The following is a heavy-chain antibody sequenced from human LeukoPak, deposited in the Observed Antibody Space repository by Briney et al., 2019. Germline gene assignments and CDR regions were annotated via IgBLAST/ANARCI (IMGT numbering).Heavy chain of an antibody. J-gene: IGHJ3*02. Sequence: GASVKVSCKASGGTFSSYAISWVRQAPGQGLEWMGGIIPIFGAANYAQKFQGRVTITADESTSTAYMELSSLRSEDTAVYYCARYDGSRTAAFDIWGQGTMVTVSS. V-gene: IGHV1-69*13. CDR2: IIPIFGAA. CDR1: GGTFSSYA. CDR3: ARYDGSRTAAFDI. D-gene: IGHD1-26*01.